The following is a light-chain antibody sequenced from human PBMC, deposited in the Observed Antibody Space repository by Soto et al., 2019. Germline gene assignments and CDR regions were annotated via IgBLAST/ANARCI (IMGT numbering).Light chain of an antibody. CDR2: AAA. CDR1: ESINRH. J-gene: IGKJ5*01. Sequence: DIQMTQSPSSLSASVGDRVTLTCRASESINRHLIWYQQKPGKAPKRLIYAAASMQTGVLSRFSGSGSWTDFSLTISNLQPEEFLAYYYQQSYSNLPITFGQGTQLEIK. CDR3: QQSYSNLPIT. V-gene: IGKV1-39*01.